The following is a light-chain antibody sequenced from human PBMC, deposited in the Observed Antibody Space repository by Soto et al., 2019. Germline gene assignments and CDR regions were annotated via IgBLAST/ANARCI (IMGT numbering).Light chain of an antibody. Sequence: QSALTQPASVSGSPGQSVTIPCTGTNSDLGNYKYVSWYQQYPGKPPQLLIYEVTNRPLGVSNRFSGSKSGNTASLTISGLQAEDEADYYYSSYTTTITVFGGGTQLTVL. J-gene: IGLJ3*02. V-gene: IGLV2-14*01. CDR2: EVT. CDR1: NSDLGNYKY. CDR3: SSYTTTITV.